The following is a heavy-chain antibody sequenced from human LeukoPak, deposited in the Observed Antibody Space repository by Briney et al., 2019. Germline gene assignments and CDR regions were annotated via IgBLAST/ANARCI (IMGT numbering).Heavy chain of an antibody. V-gene: IGHV3-11*01. J-gene: IGHJ4*02. CDR2: ISSSGSTI. D-gene: IGHD6-13*01. Sequence: GGSLRLSCAASGFTFSDYYMNWIRQAPGKGLEWVSYISSSGSTIHYADSVKGRFTISRDNSKNALYLQMNSLRGEDTAVYYCAKDRQQYSSSWAVDYWGQGTLVTVSS. CDR3: AKDRQQYSSSWAVDY. CDR1: GFTFSDYY.